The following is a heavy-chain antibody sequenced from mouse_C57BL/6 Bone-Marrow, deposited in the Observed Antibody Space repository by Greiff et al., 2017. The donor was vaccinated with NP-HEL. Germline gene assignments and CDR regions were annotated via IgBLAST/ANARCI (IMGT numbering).Heavy chain of an antibody. CDR2: INPSSGYT. CDR1: GYTFTSYT. Sequence: VQLQQSGAELARPGASVKMSCKASGYTFTSYTMHWVKQRPGQGLEWIGYINPSSGYTKYNQKFKDKATLTADKSSSTAYMQLSSLTSEDSAVYYCARGSITTVVLYYYAMDYWGQGTSVTVSS. V-gene: IGHV1-4*01. CDR3: ARGSITTVVLYYYAMDY. J-gene: IGHJ4*01. D-gene: IGHD1-1*01.